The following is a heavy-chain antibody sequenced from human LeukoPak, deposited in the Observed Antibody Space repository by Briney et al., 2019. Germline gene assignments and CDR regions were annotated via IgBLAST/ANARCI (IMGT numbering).Heavy chain of an antibody. J-gene: IGHJ4*02. CDR3: ARGGYFDY. CDR2: ISYDGSNE. D-gene: IGHD3-16*01. CDR1: GFTFSSYA. Sequence: GGSLGLSCAASGFTFSSYAMHWVRQAPGKGLEWVAVISYDGSNEYYADSVKGRFTISRDNSKNTLYLQMNSLRAEDTAVYYCARGGYFDYWGQGTLVTVSS. V-gene: IGHV3-30-3*01.